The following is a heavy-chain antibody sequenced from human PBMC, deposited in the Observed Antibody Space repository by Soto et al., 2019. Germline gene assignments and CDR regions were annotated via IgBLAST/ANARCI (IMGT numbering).Heavy chain of an antibody. D-gene: IGHD6-19*01. CDR1: GYTFTSYG. J-gene: IGHJ4*02. V-gene: IGHV1-18*01. Sequence: RASVKVSCEASGYTFTSYGISWVRQARGQGLEWMGWISAYNGNTNYAQKLQGRVTMTTDTSTSTAYMELRSLRSDDTAVYYCARGGRYSSGWSIYYFDYWGQGTLVTVSS. CDR2: ISAYNGNT. CDR3: ARGGRYSSGWSIYYFDY.